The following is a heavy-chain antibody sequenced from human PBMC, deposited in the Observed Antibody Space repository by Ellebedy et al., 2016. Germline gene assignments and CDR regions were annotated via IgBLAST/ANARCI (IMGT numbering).Heavy chain of an antibody. V-gene: IGHV4-59*01. J-gene: IGHJ5*02. Sequence: GSLRLSCTVSGGSISTYYWSWIRQPPGKGLEWIGYIFYSGPSNSIPSLKSRVTMSVDTSKNQFSLKLSSVTAADTAVYYCARVRLWFDPWGQGTLVTVSS. CDR2: IFYSGPS. D-gene: IGHD6-25*01. CDR1: GGSISTYY. CDR3: ARVRLWFDP.